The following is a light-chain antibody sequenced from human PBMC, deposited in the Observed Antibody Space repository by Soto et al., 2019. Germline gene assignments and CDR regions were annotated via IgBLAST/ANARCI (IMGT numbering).Light chain of an antibody. Sequence: QSALTQPASVSGSPGQSITISCTGTRSDVGGYNYVSWYQHHPGKAPQLIIYDVNKRPSGVPDRFSGSKSGNTASLTVSGLQAEDEADYFCNSYGGTNNYVVFGGGTKLTVL. V-gene: IGLV2-8*01. CDR3: NSYGGTNNYVV. CDR2: DVN. CDR1: RSDVGGYNY. J-gene: IGLJ2*01.